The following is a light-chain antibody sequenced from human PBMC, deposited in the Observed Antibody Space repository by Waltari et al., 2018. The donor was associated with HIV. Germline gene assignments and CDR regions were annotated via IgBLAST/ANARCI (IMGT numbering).Light chain of an antibody. J-gene: IGLJ3*02. V-gene: IGLV1-44*01. Sequence: QSVLTQPPSASGTPGQRVSISCSGSSSNIGSNIVNWYQQLPGTAPKLLIYSNNHRPAAVPARVSVSKSGTSASLAISGLQSEDEADYYCAAWDDSLNAWVFGGGTKLTVL. CDR3: AAWDDSLNAWV. CDR1: SSNIGSNI. CDR2: SNN.